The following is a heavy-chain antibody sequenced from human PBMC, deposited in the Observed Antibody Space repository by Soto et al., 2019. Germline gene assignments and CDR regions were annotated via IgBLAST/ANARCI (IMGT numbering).Heavy chain of an antibody. Sequence: QVQLVQSGAEVKKPGASVKVSCKASGYTFTSYGISWVRQAPGQGLERMGWISAYNGNTNYAQKLQGRVTMTTDTSTSTAYMELRSLRSDDTAVYYCARDPPRYVVVVAAANWFDPWGQGTLVTVSS. D-gene: IGHD2-15*01. V-gene: IGHV1-18*01. CDR1: GYTFTSYG. CDR3: ARDPPRYVVVVAAANWFDP. CDR2: ISAYNGNT. J-gene: IGHJ5*02.